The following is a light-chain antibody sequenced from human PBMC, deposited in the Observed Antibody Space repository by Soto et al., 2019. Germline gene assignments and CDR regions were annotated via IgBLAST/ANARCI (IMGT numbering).Light chain of an antibody. CDR1: SGHSSYA. J-gene: IGLJ2*01. Sequence: QLVLPQSPSASASLGASVKLTCTRSSGHSSYAIAWHQQQPEKGPRYLMKLSSDGSHSKGDGIRDRFSGSSSGAERYLTISSLQSEDEADYYCQTWDTGARVVFGGGTKLTVL. CDR3: QTWDTGARVV. V-gene: IGLV4-69*01. CDR2: LSSDGSH.